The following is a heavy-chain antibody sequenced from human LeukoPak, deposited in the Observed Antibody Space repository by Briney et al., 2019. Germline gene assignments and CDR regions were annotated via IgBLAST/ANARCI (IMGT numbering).Heavy chain of an antibody. CDR1: GFTFSSYG. J-gene: IGHJ3*02. Sequence: GGSLRLSCAASGFTFSSYGMHWVRQAPGKGLEWVAVISYDGSNKYYADSVKGRFTISRDNSKNTLYLQMNSLRAEDTAVYYCARALRRGQQLGAFDIWGQGTMVTVSS. V-gene: IGHV3-30*03. CDR3: ARALRRGQQLGAFDI. CDR2: ISYDGSNK. D-gene: IGHD5-18*01.